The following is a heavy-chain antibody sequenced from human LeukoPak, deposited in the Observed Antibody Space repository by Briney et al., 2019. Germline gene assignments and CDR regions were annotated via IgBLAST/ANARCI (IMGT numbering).Heavy chain of an antibody. Sequence: GGSLRLSCAASGFTFSSYAMHWVRQAPGKGLEWVAVISYDGSNKYYADSVKGRFTISRDNSKNTLYLQMNGLRAEDTAVYYCATLGYCSSTSCQAEGYQSGYYYYYGMDVWGQGTTVTVSS. CDR2: ISYDGSNK. CDR1: GFTFSSYA. CDR3: ATLGYCSSTSCQAEGYQSGYYYYYGMDV. V-gene: IGHV3-30-3*01. J-gene: IGHJ6*02. D-gene: IGHD2-2*01.